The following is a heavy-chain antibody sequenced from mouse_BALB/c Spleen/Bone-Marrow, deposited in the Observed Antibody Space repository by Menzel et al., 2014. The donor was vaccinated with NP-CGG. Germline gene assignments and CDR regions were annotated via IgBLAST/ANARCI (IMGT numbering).Heavy chain of an antibody. CDR2: ISSGGNYT. D-gene: IGHD1-1*01. CDR3: VRAYGSSYAMDY. V-gene: IGHV5-9-4*01. Sequence: EVKLVESGGGLVKPGGSLKLSCAASGFTFXSYAMSWVRQSPEKRLEWVAEISSGGNYTYYPDTVTGRFTISRDNAKNILYLEMSSPRSDDTAMYYCVRAYGSSYAMDYWGQGTSVTVSS. J-gene: IGHJ4*01. CDR1: GFTFXSYA.